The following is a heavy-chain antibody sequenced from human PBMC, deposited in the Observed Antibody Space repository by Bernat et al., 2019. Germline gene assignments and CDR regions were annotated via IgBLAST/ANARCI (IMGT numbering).Heavy chain of an antibody. V-gene: IGHV3-23*01. CDR2: ISGSGGST. Sequence: EVQLLESGGGLVQPGGSLRLSCAASGFTFSSYAMSWVRQAPGKGLEWVSAISGSGGSTYYADSVKGRFTISRDNSKNTLYLQMNSLRAEDTAVYYCAKGTIFGVVTSTITDMDVWGKGTTVTVSS. CDR1: GFTFSSYA. J-gene: IGHJ6*03. D-gene: IGHD3-3*01. CDR3: AKGTIFGVVTSTITDMDV.